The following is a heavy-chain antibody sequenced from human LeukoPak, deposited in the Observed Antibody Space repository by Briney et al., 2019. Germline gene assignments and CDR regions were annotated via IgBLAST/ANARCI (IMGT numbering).Heavy chain of an antibody. CDR3: ARVPDSSGYTDAFDI. J-gene: IGHJ3*02. Sequence: GASVKVSCKASGYTFTGYYMHWVRQAPGQGLEWMGWINPNSGGTNYAQKFQGRVTMTRDTSIGTAYMELSRLRSDDTAVYYCARVPDSSGYTDAFDIWGQGTMVTVSS. D-gene: IGHD3-22*01. V-gene: IGHV1-2*02. CDR2: INPNSGGT. CDR1: GYTFTGYY.